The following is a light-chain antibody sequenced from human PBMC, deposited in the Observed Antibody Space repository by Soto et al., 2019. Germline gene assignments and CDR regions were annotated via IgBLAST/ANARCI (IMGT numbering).Light chain of an antibody. J-gene: IGKJ4*01. Sequence: EIVLTQSPGTLSLSPGERATLSCRASQSVSSNFLAWYQERPGQAPRLLIYGASSRATGISDRFSGSGSGTDFTLTISRLEPEDFAVYYCRQYGRSLGLAFGGGTKVEIK. CDR1: QSVSSNF. V-gene: IGKV3-20*01. CDR3: RQYGRSLGLA. CDR2: GAS.